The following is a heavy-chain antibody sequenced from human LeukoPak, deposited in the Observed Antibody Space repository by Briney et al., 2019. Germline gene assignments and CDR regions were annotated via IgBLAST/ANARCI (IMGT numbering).Heavy chain of an antibody. CDR3: ARTSYDFWSGYYAY. CDR2: IYYSGST. Sequence: PSETLSLTCTVSGDSISSGGYYWSWIRQHPGKGLEWIGYIYYSGSTYYNPSLKSRVTISVDTSKNQFSLKLSSVTAADTAVYYCARTSYDFWSGYYAYWGQGTLVTVSS. D-gene: IGHD3-3*01. J-gene: IGHJ4*02. CDR1: GDSISSGGYY. V-gene: IGHV4-31*03.